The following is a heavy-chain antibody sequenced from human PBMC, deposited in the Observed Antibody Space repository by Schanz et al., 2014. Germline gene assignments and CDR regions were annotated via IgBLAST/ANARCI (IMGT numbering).Heavy chain of an antibody. Sequence: EVQLVESGGGLVKPGGSLRLSCAASGFTFSSYSMNWVRQAPGKGLEWVSSISRSSSSIYYADSVKGRFTISRDNAKNSLYLQMNSLRAEDTAVYYCARVRTIYGSGAMGYWGQGTLVTVSS. CDR3: ARVRTIYGSGAMGY. D-gene: IGHD3-10*01. CDR2: ISRSSSSI. J-gene: IGHJ4*02. V-gene: IGHV3-21*01. CDR1: GFTFSSYS.